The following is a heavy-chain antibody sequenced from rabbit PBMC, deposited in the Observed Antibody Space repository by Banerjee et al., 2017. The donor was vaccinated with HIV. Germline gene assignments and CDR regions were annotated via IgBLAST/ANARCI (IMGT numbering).Heavy chain of an antibody. Sequence: QSLEESGGDLVKPEGSLTLTCTASGFSISSSYYMCWVRQAPGKGLEWIGCIYAGNNGSPYYASWAKGRFTISKTSSTTVTLQMTSLTAADTATYFCARDLAGVIGWNFGLWGQGTLVTVS. J-gene: IGHJ3*01. CDR1: GFSISSSYY. CDR3: ARDLAGVIGWNFGL. V-gene: IGHV1S40*01. CDR2: IYAGNNGSP. D-gene: IGHD4-1*01.